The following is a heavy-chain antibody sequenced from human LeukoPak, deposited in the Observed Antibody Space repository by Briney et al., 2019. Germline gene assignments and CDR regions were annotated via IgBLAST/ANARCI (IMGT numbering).Heavy chain of an antibody. V-gene: IGHV3-9*03. Sequence: GGSLRLSCAASGFTFGDYAMHWVRHAPGKGLEWVSGITWNGGSIGYADSVKGRFTISRDNAKNSLYLQMNSLRTEDMALYFCAKDRSSGWHDAFDVWGQGTMVTVSS. J-gene: IGHJ3*01. CDR3: AKDRSSGWHDAFDV. CDR2: ITWNGGSI. D-gene: IGHD6-19*01. CDR1: GFTFGDYA.